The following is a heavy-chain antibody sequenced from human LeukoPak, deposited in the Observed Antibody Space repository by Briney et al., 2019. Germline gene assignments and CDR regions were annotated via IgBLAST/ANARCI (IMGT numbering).Heavy chain of an antibody. D-gene: IGHD5-18*01. V-gene: IGHV1-46*01. Sequence: ASVKVSCKASGYRFTSYDMHWVRQAPGQGLEWMGIINPSGGSTSYAQKLQGRVTMTRDTSTSTVYMELSSLRSEDTAVYYCARDWAETAVAYPEYWGQGTLVTVSS. CDR1: GYRFTSYD. J-gene: IGHJ4*02. CDR3: ARDWAETAVAYPEY. CDR2: INPSGGST.